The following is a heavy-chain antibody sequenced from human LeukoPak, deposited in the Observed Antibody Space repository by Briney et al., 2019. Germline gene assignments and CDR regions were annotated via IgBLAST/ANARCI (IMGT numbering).Heavy chain of an antibody. Sequence: ASVKVSCKASGYTFTGYYMHWVQQAPGQGLEWMGWINPNSGGTNYAQKFQGRVIMTRDTSISTAYMELSRLRSDDTAVYYCARGYCSGGSCYYYFDYWGQGTLVTVSS. V-gene: IGHV1-2*02. CDR3: ARGYCSGGSCYYYFDY. J-gene: IGHJ4*02. D-gene: IGHD2-15*01. CDR1: GYTFTGYY. CDR2: INPNSGGT.